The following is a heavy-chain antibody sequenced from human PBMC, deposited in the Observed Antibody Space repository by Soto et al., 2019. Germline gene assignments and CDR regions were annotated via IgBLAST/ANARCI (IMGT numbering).Heavy chain of an antibody. Sequence: GGSLRLSCAASGFTFSSYDMHWVRQATGKGLEWVSAIGTAGDTYYPGSVKGRFTISRENAKNSLYLQMNSLRAEDTAVYYCARCLRGGDTYSSGMDVWGQGTTLTISS. CDR2: IGTAGDT. CDR3: ARCLRGGDTYSSGMDV. V-gene: IGHV3-13*01. J-gene: IGHJ6*02. D-gene: IGHD2-21*02. CDR1: GFTFSSYD.